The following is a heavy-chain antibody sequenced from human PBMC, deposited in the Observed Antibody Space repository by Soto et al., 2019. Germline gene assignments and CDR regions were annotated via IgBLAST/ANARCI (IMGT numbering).Heavy chain of an antibody. CDR2: ISYDGSNK. D-gene: IGHD6-19*01. J-gene: IGHJ4*02. Sequence: GGSLRLSCAASGFTFSSYGMHWVRHAPGKGLEWVAVISYDGSNKYYADSVKGRFTISRDNSKNTLYLQMNSLRAEDTAVYYCAKSRSRIAVAGIHFDYWGQGTLVTVSS. CDR3: AKSRSRIAVAGIHFDY. V-gene: IGHV3-30*18. CDR1: GFTFSSYG.